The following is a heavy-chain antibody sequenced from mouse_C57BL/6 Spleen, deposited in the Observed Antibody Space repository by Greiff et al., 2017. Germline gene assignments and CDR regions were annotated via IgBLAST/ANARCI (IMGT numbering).Heavy chain of an antibody. V-gene: IGHV3-6*01. CDR1: GYSITSGYY. CDR2: ISYDGSN. J-gene: IGHJ1*03. D-gene: IGHD2-4*01. Sequence: VQLKESGPGLVKPSPSLSLTCSATGYSITSGYYWNWIRQFPGNKLEWMGYISYDGSNNYNPSLKNRISITRDTSKNQFFLKLKSVTSEDTATYDCARGIYYDYDEDWYFDFWGTGTTVTVSS. CDR3: ARGIYYDYDEDWYFDF.